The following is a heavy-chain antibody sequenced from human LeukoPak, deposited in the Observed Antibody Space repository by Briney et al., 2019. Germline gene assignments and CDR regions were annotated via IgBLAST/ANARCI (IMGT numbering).Heavy chain of an antibody. CDR3: ARESETSGWYDY. V-gene: IGHV3-43*02. Sequence: GGSLRLSCAAPGFIFDNYAIHWVRQAPGKGLEWVSLISGDGGGTFYADSVRGRFTISRDNTRKSLSLQMSSLRSEDTALYYCARESETSGWYDYWGQGTLVTVSS. CDR1: GFIFDNYA. D-gene: IGHD6-19*01. J-gene: IGHJ4*02. CDR2: ISGDGGGT.